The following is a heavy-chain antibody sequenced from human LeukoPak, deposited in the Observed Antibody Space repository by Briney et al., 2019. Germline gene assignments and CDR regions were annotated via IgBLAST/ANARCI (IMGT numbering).Heavy chain of an antibody. J-gene: IGHJ3*02. CDR3: ARDDRAFDGI. CDR2: INPNSGGT. Sequence: ASVKVSCKASGYTFTGHDMHWVRQAPGQRPEWVGWINPNSGGTHYAQKFQGRVTMTRDTSISTAYMELSSLRSDDTAVYYCARDDRAFDGIWGQGTMVTVSS. D-gene: IGHD3-9*01. V-gene: IGHV1-2*02. CDR1: GYTFTGHD.